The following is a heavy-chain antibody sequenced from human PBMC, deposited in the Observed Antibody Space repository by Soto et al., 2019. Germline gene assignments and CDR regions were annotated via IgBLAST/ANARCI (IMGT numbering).Heavy chain of an antibody. J-gene: IGHJ4*02. V-gene: IGHV4-59*01. Sequence: QVQLQESGPGLVKPSETLSLTCTVSGGSISSYYWSWIRQPPGKGLEWIGYIYYSGSTNYNPSLKSRVTISVDTSKNQFSLKLSSVTAADTAVYYCARVVAGTKDYWGQGTLVTVSS. CDR1: GGSISSYY. D-gene: IGHD6-19*01. CDR3: ARVVAGTKDY. CDR2: IYYSGST.